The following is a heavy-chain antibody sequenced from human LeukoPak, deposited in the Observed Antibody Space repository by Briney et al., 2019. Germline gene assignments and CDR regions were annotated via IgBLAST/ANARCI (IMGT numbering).Heavy chain of an antibody. CDR2: INPSGGST. Sequence: ASVKVSCKASRYTVTTYYMHWVRQAPGQGLEWMGIINPSGGSTTYAQKFLGRVTMTRDTSTNTVYMELSSLRSEDTAVYYCARDDSSGYRRLDPWGQGTLVTVSS. D-gene: IGHD3-22*01. J-gene: IGHJ5*02. CDR3: ARDDSSGYRRLDP. CDR1: RYTVTTYY. V-gene: IGHV1-46*01.